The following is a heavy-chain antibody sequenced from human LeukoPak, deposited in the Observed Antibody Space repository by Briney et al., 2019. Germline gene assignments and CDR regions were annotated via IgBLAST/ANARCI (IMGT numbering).Heavy chain of an antibody. V-gene: IGHV1-2*02. D-gene: IGHD6-13*01. CDR3: ARDLEQQLETYYYYGMDV. CDR2: INPNSGGT. Sequence: GASVKVSCKASGYTFTGYYMHWVRQAPGQGLEWMGWINPNSGGTNYAQKLQGRVTMTRDTSISTAYMELSRLRSDDTAVYYCARDLEQQLETYYYYGMDVWGQGTTVTVSS. CDR1: GYTFTGYY. J-gene: IGHJ6*02.